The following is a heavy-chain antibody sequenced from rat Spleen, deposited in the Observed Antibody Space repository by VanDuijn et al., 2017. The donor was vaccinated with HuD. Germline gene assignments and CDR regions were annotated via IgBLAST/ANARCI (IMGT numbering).Heavy chain of an antibody. CDR2: ISYDGSSP. Sequence: EVQLVESGGGLVQPGRSMKLSCAASGFTFSNYDMAWVRQAPTKGLEWVASISYDGSSPYYRDSVKGRFTISRDNAKSTLYLQMDSLRSEDTATYYCTTYSAPDYWGQGVMVTVSS. CDR3: TTYSAPDY. D-gene: IGHD3-3*01. CDR1: GFTFSNYD. V-gene: IGHV5-20*01. J-gene: IGHJ2*01.